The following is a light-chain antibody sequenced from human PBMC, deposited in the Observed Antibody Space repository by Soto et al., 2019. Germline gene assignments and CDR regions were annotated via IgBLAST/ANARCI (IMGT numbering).Light chain of an antibody. J-gene: IGKJ1*01. CDR1: QSVSSY. CDR3: QKYGSSPWT. Sequence: EIVSTQSPATLALSPGERATLSCSASQSVSSYLAWYQQKPGQAPRLLIYDASNRATGIPARFSGSGSGTVFTLTISSREPEDFAVYYCQKYGSSPWTFGQGTKVDIK. V-gene: IGKV3-11*01. CDR2: DAS.